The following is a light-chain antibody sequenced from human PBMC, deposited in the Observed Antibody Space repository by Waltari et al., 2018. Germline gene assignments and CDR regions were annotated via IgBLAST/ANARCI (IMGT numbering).Light chain of an antibody. V-gene: IGKV3-15*01. CDR2: GAS. J-gene: IGKJ2*01. CDR1: QSVGSN. Sequence: EIVLTQSPGTLSLSPGERATLSCRASQSVGSNVAWYQQKPGQAPRLLIYGASTRATVIPARFSGSGSGTEFTLTISSLQSEDFAVYYSQHYNIWPPGYTFGQGTKLEIK. CDR3: QHYNIWPPGYT.